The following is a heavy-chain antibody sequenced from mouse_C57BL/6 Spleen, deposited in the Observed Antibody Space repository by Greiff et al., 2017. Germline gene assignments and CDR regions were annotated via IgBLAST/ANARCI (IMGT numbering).Heavy chain of an antibody. Sequence: EVKLMESGAELVRPGASVKLSCTASGFNITDDYMHWVKQRPEQGLEWIGWIDPENGDTDYATKFQGKATITADTSSNTAYLQLSSLTSEDTAVYYGASPSPAYWGQGTLVTVSA. CDR2: IDPENGDT. CDR1: GFNITDDY. CDR3: ASPSPAY. V-gene: IGHV14-4*01. J-gene: IGHJ3*01.